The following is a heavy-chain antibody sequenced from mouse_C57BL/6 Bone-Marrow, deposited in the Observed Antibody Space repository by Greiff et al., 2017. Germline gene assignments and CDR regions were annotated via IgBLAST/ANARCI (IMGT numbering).Heavy chain of an antibody. CDR3: AREPYFDY. V-gene: IGHV1-69*01. J-gene: IGHJ2*01. CDR2: IDPSDSYT. Sequence: QVQLQQPGAELVMPGASVKLSCKASGYTFTSYWMHWVKPRPGQGLEWIGEIDPSDSYTNYNQKFKGKSTLTVDKSSSTAYMQLSSLTSEDSAVYYCAREPYFDYWGQGTTLTVSS. CDR1: GYTFTSYW.